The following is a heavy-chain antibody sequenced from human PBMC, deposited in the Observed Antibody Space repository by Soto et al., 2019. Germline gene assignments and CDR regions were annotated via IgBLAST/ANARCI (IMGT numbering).Heavy chain of an antibody. Sequence: SETLSLTCAVYGGSVNGYYWNWIRQPPGKGLEWIGEINHTGGTHYNPSLKSRVTMSVDTSKNQFSLRLSSVTAADTAIYYCATRITVFGLLIPPFEPWGQGTQVTGLL. V-gene: IGHV4-34*01. D-gene: IGHD3-3*01. CDR3: ATRITVFGLLIPPFEP. CDR1: GGSVNGYY. J-gene: IGHJ5*02. CDR2: INHTGGT.